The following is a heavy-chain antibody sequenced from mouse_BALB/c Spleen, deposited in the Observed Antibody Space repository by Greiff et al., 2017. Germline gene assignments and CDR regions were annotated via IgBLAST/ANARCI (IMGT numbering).Heavy chain of an antibody. CDR2: ISSGGSYT. CDR3: ARPLYYGSSYPFDY. CDR1: GFTFSSYG. J-gene: IGHJ2*01. D-gene: IGHD1-1*01. V-gene: IGHV5-6*01. Sequence: EVKLMESGGDLVKPGGSLKLSCAASGFTFSSYGMSWVRQTPDKRLEWVATISSGGSYTYYPDSVKGRFTISRDNAKNTLYLQMSSLKSEDTAMYYCARPLYYGSSYPFDYWGQGTTLTVSS.